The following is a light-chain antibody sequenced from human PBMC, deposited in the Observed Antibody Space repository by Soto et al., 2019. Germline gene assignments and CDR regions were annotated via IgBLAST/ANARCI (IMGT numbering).Light chain of an antibody. CDR3: QQRSNCGWT. CDR2: DAS. V-gene: IGKV3-11*01. Sequence: EIVLTQSPATLSLSPGERATLSCRASQSVSSYLAWYQQKPGQAPRLLIYDASNRATGIPARFSGSGSGTDVTLTSSSLEPEDFAVYYCQQRSNCGWTFGQGTKVEIK. CDR1: QSVSSY. J-gene: IGKJ1*01.